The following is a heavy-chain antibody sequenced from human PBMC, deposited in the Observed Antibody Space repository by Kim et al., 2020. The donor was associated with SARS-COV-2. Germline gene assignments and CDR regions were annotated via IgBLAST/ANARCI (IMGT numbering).Heavy chain of an antibody. CDR3: AKGGEATKYFYDY. V-gene: IGHV3-23*01. CDR2: ISVSGGGT. Sequence: GGSLRLSCEASGFTFSSYGMSWVRQAPGKGLEWVSGISVSGGGTYYADSVKGRFTISRDNSRNTLFLQMNSLRADDTAEYYCAKGGEATKYFYDYWGQGT. CDR1: GFTFSSYG. J-gene: IGHJ4*02. D-gene: IGHD1-26*01.